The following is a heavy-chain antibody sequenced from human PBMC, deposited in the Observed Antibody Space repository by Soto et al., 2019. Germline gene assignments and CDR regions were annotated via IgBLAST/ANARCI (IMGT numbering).Heavy chain of an antibody. Sequence: GGSLRLSCAASGFTFSSYAMHWVRQAPGKGLEWVAVISYDGSNKYYADSVKGRFTISRDNSKNTLYLQMNSLRAEDTAVYYCARTGGVPRWSSTSCPRSAIDYWGQGTLVTVS. V-gene: IGHV3-30-3*01. J-gene: IGHJ4*02. CDR2: ISYDGSNK. D-gene: IGHD2-2*01. CDR3: ARTGGVPRWSSTSCPRSAIDY. CDR1: GFTFSSYA.